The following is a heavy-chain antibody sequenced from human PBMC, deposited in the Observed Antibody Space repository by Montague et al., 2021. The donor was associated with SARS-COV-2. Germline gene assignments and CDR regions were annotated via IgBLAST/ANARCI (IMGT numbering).Heavy chain of an antibody. CDR3: ARGRVGSGCYRERSNWFDP. CDR2: INHSGST. V-gene: IGHV4-34*01. D-gene: IGHD6-25*01. Sequence: SETLSLTCAVYGGSFSGYYWSWIRQPPGKGLEWIGEINHSGSTNYNPSLKSRVTISVDTSKNQFSLKLSSVTAADTAVYYCARGRVGSGCYRERSNWFDPWGQGTLVTVSS. CDR1: GGSFSGYY. J-gene: IGHJ5*02.